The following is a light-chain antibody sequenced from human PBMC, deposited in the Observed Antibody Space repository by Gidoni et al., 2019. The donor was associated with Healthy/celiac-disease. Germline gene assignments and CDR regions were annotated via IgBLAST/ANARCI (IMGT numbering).Light chain of an antibody. V-gene: IGKV3-11*01. J-gene: IGKJ4*01. Sequence: EIVLTQSPATLSLSPGERATLSCRASQSVSSYLTWYQQKPGQAPRLLIYDASNRATGIPARFSGSGSGTDFTLTISSLEPEDFAVYYCQQRSNWQRLTFXGGTKVEI. CDR3: QQRSNWQRLT. CDR1: QSVSSY. CDR2: DAS.